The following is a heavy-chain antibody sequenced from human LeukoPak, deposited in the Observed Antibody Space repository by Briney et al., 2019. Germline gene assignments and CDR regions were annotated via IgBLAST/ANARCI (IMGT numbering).Heavy chain of an antibody. J-gene: IGHJ5*02. V-gene: IGHV4-39*07. CDR3: ARAGYYGSGSYIWFDP. D-gene: IGHD3-10*01. CDR1: GGSISSSSYY. Sequence: SETLSLTCTVSGGSISSSSYYWGWIRQPPGKGLEWIGSIYYSGSTYYNPSLKSRVTISVDTSKNQFSLKLSSVTAADTAVYYCARAGYYGSGSYIWFDPWGQGTLVTVSS. CDR2: IYYSGST.